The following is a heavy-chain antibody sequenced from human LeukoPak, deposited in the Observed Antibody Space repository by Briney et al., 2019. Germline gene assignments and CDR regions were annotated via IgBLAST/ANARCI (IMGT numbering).Heavy chain of an antibody. D-gene: IGHD2/OR15-2a*01. J-gene: IGHJ5*02. CDR2: IYPADSDT. Sequence: PGESLKISCKGSGYSFTSYWIAWVRQMPGKGLEWMGIIYPADSDTRYSPAFQGQVTISVDKSLYTAYLQWSSLKASDTAMYFCARPLCRVSTSRCHEADLWGQGTLVTVSS. CDR1: GYSFTSYW. V-gene: IGHV5-51*01. CDR3: ARPLCRVSTSRCHEADL.